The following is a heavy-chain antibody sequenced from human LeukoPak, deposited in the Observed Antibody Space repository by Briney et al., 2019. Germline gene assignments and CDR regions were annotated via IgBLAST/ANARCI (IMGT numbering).Heavy chain of an antibody. J-gene: IGHJ4*02. D-gene: IGHD3-22*01. Sequence: GGSLRLSCAASGFIFNNYGLIWVRQAPGKGLEWVSAISNDGGGTQYADFVEGRFTISRDNSKNTLFLQMSSLRAEDTAVYYCAKTNGYYSDWGQGTLVTVSS. CDR2: ISNDGGGT. CDR1: GFIFNNYG. V-gene: IGHV3-23*01. CDR3: AKTNGYYSD.